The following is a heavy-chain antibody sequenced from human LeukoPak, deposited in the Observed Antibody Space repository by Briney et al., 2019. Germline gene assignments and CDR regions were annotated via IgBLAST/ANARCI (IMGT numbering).Heavy chain of an antibody. J-gene: IGHJ6*02. V-gene: IGHV1-18*01. CDR2: ISAYNGNT. CDR3: ARDESGYCSGGSCYYYYGMDV. CDR1: GYTFTSYG. Sequence: GASVKVSCKASGYTFTSYGISWVRQAPGQGLEWMGWISAYNGNTNYAQKLQGRVTMTTDTSTSTAYMELRSLRSDDTAAYYCARDESGYCSGGSCYYYYGMDVWGQGTTVTVSS. D-gene: IGHD2-15*01.